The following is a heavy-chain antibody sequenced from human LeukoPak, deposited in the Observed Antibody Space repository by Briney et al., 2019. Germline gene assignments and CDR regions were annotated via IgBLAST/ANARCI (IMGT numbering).Heavy chain of an antibody. CDR2: ISAYNGNT. CDR3: ARDRGPITYYDFWSGYYLFDY. J-gene: IGHJ4*02. Sequence: ASVKVSCKASGYTFTSYGISWMRQAPGQGLEWMGWISAYNGNTNYAQKLQGRVTMTTDTSTSTAYMELRSLRSDDTAVYYCARDRGPITYYDFWSGYYLFDYWGQGTLVTVSS. CDR1: GYTFTSYG. V-gene: IGHV1-18*01. D-gene: IGHD3-3*01.